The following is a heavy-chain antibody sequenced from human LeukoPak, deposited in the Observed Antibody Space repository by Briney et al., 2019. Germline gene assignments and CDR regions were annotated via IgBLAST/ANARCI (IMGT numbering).Heavy chain of an antibody. J-gene: IGHJ4*02. V-gene: IGHV3-21*01. Sequence: GGSLRLSCAASGFTFRSYNMNWVRQAPGKRPEWVSSISSSSSYIYYADSVKGRFTISRDNAKNSLYLQMNSLRAEDTALYYCAGGASRADYWGQGTLVTVSS. CDR3: AGGASRADY. CDR1: GFTFRSYN. CDR2: ISSSSSYI.